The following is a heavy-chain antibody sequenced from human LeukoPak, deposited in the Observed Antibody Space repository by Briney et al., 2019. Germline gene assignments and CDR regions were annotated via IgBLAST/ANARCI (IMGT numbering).Heavy chain of an antibody. Sequence: PGGSLRLSCAASGFTFSNYWMHWVRQAPGKGLVWVSRINSNGSSTNYADSVKGRFTISRDNAKNTLCLQMSSLRAEDTAVYYCAKGGATICDNWGQGTLVTVSS. CDR3: AKGGATICDN. D-gene: IGHD5-12*01. V-gene: IGHV3-74*01. CDR2: INSNGSST. J-gene: IGHJ4*02. CDR1: GFTFSNYW.